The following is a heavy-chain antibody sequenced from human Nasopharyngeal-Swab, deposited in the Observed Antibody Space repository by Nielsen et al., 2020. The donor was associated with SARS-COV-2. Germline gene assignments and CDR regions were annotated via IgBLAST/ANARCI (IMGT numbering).Heavy chain of an antibody. V-gene: IGHV3-23*01. CDR1: GFSLLNYA. CDR3: AKHMGRSLRLEIDY. CDR2: VSAISGNT. J-gene: IGHJ4*02. D-gene: IGHD1-1*01. Sequence: GESLKISCAPSGFSLLNYAMAWVRQAPGKGLQWVSGVSAISGNTFYADSVKGRFTVSRDASQNTLFLHMTSLRAEDTALYYCAKHMGRSLRLEIDYWGQGSLVTVSS.